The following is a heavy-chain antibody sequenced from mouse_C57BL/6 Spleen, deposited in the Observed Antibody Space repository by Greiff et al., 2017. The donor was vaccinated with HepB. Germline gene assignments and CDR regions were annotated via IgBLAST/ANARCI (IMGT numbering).Heavy chain of an antibody. CDR2: IDPEDGDT. Sequence: EVQLQQSGAELVRPGASVKLSCTASGFTFTDYYMHWVKQRPEQGLEWIGRIDPEDGDTEYAPKFQGKATMTADTSSNTAYLQLSSLTSEDTAVYYCTTETTVVGGYFDCWGKGTTLTVSS. D-gene: IGHD1-1*01. V-gene: IGHV14-1*01. CDR3: TTETTVVGGYFDC. J-gene: IGHJ2*01. CDR1: GFTFTDYY.